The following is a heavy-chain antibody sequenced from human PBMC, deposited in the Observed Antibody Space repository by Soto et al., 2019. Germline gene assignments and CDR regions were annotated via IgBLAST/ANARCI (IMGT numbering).Heavy chain of an antibody. J-gene: IGHJ4*02. CDR3: ASVTGTTGGFDY. D-gene: IGHD1-7*01. CDR2: IYYSGST. V-gene: IGHV4-59*08. Sequence: SETLSLTCTVSGGSISSYYWSWIRQPPGKGLEWIGYIYYSGSTNYNPSLKSRVTISVDTSKNQFSLKLSSVTAADTAVYYCASVTGTTGGFDYWGQGTLVTVSS. CDR1: GGSISSYY.